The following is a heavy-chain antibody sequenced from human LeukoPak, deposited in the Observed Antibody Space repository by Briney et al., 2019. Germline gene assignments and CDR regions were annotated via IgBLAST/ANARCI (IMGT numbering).Heavy chain of an antibody. V-gene: IGHV4-34*01. CDR3: ARAYSSAAFDI. CDR1: GGSFSGYY. CDR2: INHSGST. Sequence: PSETLSLTCAVYGGSFSGYYWSWIRQPPGKGLEWIGEINHSGSTNYNPSLKSRVTISVDTSKNQFSLKLSSLTAADTAVYYCARAYSSAAFDIWGQGTMVTVSS. D-gene: IGHD6-19*01. J-gene: IGHJ3*02.